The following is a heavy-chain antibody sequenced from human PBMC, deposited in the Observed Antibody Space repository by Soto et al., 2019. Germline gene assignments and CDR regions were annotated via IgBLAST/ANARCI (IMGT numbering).Heavy chain of an antibody. CDR2: ISDDGKTQ. CDR1: RFRFSAYG. CDR3: VKGGYKPGWPPCDH. D-gene: IGHD6-19*01. V-gene: IGHV3-30*18. Sequence: QVKLVESGGAVVQSGRSLRLSCTASRFRFSAYGMHWVRQAPGKGLEWVALISDDGKTQFFTDSVEGRFTISRDNSRNTLYLQMNSLRPEDTAVYYCVKGGYKPGWPPCDHWGHGKRVTVSS. J-gene: IGHJ4*01.